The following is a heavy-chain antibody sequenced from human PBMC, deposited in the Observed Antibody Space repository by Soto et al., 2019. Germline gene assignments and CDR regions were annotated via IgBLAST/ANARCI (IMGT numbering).Heavy chain of an antibody. J-gene: IGHJ1*01. CDR2: IYYSGST. Sequence: QVQLQESGPGLVKPSQTLSLTCTVSGGSISSGGYYWSWIRQHPGKGLEWIGYIYYSGSTYYNPSLKSRVTIAVDTSKHQFSLKLSSVTAAETAVYYCAIYDSSGSRGVQHWGQGNLVSVSS. CDR1: GGSISSGGYY. D-gene: IGHD3-22*01. CDR3: AIYDSSGSRGVQH. V-gene: IGHV4-31*03.